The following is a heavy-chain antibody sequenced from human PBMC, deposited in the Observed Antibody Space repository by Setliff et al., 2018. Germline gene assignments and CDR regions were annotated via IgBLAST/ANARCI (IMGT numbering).Heavy chain of an antibody. J-gene: IGHJ4*02. CDR2: IYPDDSDT. Sequence: GESLKISCKGSGYNFASYWIAWVRQMPGKGLEWMGIIYPDDSDTRYSPPFQGQVAISADKSISTAYLQWSSLKASDTAMYYCARQIGSSLSPFYYWGRGALVTVSS. CDR1: GYNFASYW. V-gene: IGHV5-51*01. D-gene: IGHD6-19*01. CDR3: ARQIGSSLSPFYY.